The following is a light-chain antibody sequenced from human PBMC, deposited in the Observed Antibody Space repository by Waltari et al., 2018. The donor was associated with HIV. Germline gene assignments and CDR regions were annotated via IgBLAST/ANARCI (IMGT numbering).Light chain of an antibody. Sequence: SYELTQTPSVSVSPGQTPRIPCSGDALPSQYGYWYQQRPGQAPVLVIYKDKERPSGIPGRFSGSSSGTTVTLIISGVQAEDEADYFCQSADNTGGNWVFGGGTKLTVL. CDR3: QSADNTGGNWV. J-gene: IGLJ3*02. V-gene: IGLV3-25*03. CDR1: ALPSQY. CDR2: KDK.